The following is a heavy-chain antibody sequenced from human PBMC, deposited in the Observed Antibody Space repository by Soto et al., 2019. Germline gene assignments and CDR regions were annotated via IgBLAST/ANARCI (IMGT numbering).Heavy chain of an antibody. CDR1: GFTFSSYA. CDR3: AGKPRSGGSCYYVNCNP. V-gene: IGHV3-23*01. D-gene: IGHD2-15*01. CDR2: ISGSGGST. J-gene: IGHJ5*02. Sequence: EVQLLESGGGLVQPGGSLRLSCAASGFTFSSYAMSWVRQAPGKGLEWVSAISGSGGSTYYADSVKGRFTISRDNSKNTLYLQMNSLRAEDTAVYYCAGKPRSGGSCYYVNCNPWGQGTLVTVSS.